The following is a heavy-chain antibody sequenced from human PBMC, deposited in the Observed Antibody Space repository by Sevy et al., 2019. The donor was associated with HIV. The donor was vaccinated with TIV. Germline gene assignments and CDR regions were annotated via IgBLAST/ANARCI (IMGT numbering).Heavy chain of an antibody. D-gene: IGHD6-25*01. CDR2: ITGTGGAS. J-gene: IGHJ4*02. Sequence: GGSLRLSCAASGFTFTTYAMTWVRQGPRKGLEWVSSITGTGGASYYADSVKGRFTTSRDSSRNIVTLQMNGLRVEDTAVYYCVKARFVGSGWDGNLDYWGQGAMVTVSS. CDR3: VKARFVGSGWDGNLDY. V-gene: IGHV3-23*01. CDR1: GFTFTTYA.